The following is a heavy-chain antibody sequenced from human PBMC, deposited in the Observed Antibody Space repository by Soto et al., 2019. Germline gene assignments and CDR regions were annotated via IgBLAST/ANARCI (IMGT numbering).Heavy chain of an antibody. CDR1: GFTFSSYA. J-gene: IGHJ4*02. D-gene: IGHD6-13*01. Sequence: GGSLRLSCAASGFTFSSYAMSWVRQAPGKGLEWVSAVSGSGGSTYYADSVKGRFTISRDNSKNTLYLQMNSLRAEDTAVYYCAKGYSSSWWVFDYWGQGTLVTVSS. CDR2: VSGSGGST. V-gene: IGHV3-23*01. CDR3: AKGYSSSWWVFDY.